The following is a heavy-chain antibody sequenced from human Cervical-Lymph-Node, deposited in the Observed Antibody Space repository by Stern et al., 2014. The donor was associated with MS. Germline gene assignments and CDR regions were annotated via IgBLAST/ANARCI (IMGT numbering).Heavy chain of an antibody. CDR1: GFTFSSYG. J-gene: IGHJ1*01. D-gene: IGHD4-23*01. V-gene: IGHV3-33*01. CDR3: AREGGNTAEYFQH. CDR2: IWYDGSNK. Sequence: VQLLESWGGVVQPGRSLRLSCAASGFTFSSYGIHWVRQAPGKGLEWVAVIWYDGSNKYYADSVKGRFTISRDNSKNTLYLQMNSLRVEDTAVYYCAREGGNTAEYFQHWGQGTLVTVSS.